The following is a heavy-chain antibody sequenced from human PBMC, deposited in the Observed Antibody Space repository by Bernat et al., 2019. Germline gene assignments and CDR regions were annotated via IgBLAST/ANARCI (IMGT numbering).Heavy chain of an antibody. J-gene: IGHJ2*01. CDR2: IYYSGST. CDR3: ARTTVVTLNWYFDL. V-gene: IGHV4-39*01. Sequence: QLQLQESGPGLVKPSETLSLTCTVSGGSISSSSYYWGWIRQPPGKGLEWIGSIYYSGSTYYNPSLKSRVTISVDTSKNQFSQKLSSVTAADTAVYYCARTTVVTLNWYFDLWGRGTLVTVSS. D-gene: IGHD4-23*01. CDR1: GGSISSSSYY.